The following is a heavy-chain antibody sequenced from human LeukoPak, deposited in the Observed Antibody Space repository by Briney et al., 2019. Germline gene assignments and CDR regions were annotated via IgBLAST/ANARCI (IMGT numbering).Heavy chain of an antibody. V-gene: IGHV3-7*01. CDR2: IKQDGSEK. CDR3: AREKNYYDSSGYPYYFDY. CDR1: GFTFSNAW. J-gene: IGHJ4*02. Sequence: GGSLRLSCAASGFTFSNAWMSWVRQAPGKGLEWVANIKQDGSEKYYVDSVKGRFTISRDNAKNSLYLQMNSLRAEDTAVYYCAREKNYYDSSGYPYYFDYWGQGTLVTVSS. D-gene: IGHD3-22*01.